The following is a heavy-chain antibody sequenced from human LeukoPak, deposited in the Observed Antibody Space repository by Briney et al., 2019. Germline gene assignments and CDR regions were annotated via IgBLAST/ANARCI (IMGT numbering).Heavy chain of an antibody. CDR2: IKQDGSEK. Sequence: PGGSLRLSCAASGFTFSSYWMSWVRQAPGKGLEWVANIKQDGSEKYYVDSVKGRFTISRDNAKNSLSLQMNSLRAEDTAVYYCARDRAWFGESPVDYWGQGTLVTVSS. CDR1: GFTFSSYW. CDR3: ARDRAWFGESPVDY. J-gene: IGHJ4*02. V-gene: IGHV3-7*01. D-gene: IGHD3-10*01.